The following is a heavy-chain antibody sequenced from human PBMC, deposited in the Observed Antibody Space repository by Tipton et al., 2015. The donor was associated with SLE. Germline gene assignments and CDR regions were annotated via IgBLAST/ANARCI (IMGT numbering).Heavy chain of an antibody. V-gene: IGHV4-59*01. CDR3: ARGNYSGSLDY. CDR2: ISYSGST. CDR1: GGSISSYY. J-gene: IGHJ4*02. D-gene: IGHD1-26*01. Sequence: TLSLTCTVSGGSISSYYWSWIRQPPGKGLEWIGYISYSGSTNYNPSLKSRVTISVDTSKNQFSLKLRSVTAADTAVYHCARGNYSGSLDYWGQGTLVTVSS.